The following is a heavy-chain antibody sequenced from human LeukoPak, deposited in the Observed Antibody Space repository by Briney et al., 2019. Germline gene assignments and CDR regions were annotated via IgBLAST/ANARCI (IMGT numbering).Heavy chain of an antibody. D-gene: IGHD4-17*01. CDR3: ARVWNDYGDYVPDY. CDR1: GGSISSYY. Sequence: SETLSLTCTVSGGSISSYYWSWIRQPPGKGLEWIGYIYYSGSTYYNPSLKSRVTISVDTSKNQFSLKLSSVTAADTAVYYCARVWNDYGDYVPDYWGQGTLVTVSS. J-gene: IGHJ4*02. V-gene: IGHV4-59*12. CDR2: IYYSGST.